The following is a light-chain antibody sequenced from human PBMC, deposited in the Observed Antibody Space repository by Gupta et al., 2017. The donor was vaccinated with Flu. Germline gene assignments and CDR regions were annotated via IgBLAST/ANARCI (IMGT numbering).Light chain of an antibody. J-gene: IGKJ1*01. Sequence: EIVMTQSPATLSVSPGERATLSCRASQSVSSNLAWYQQKPGQAPRLLIYGASIRDTGIPDRFSGSGYGTDFTLTISSRQSEDFAVYFCQQYNNWPPWTFGQGTKVEIK. CDR3: QQYNNWPPWT. CDR1: QSVSSN. CDR2: GAS. V-gene: IGKV3-15*01.